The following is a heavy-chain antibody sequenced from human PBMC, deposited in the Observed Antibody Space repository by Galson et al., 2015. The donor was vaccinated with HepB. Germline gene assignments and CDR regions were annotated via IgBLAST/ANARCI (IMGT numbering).Heavy chain of an antibody. CDR1: GFTFSSYA. CDR2: ISYDGSNK. V-gene: IGHV3-30*04. J-gene: IGHJ4*02. Sequence: SLRLSCAASGFTFSSYAMHWVRQAPGKGLEWVAVAVISYDGSNKYYADSVKGRFTISRDNSKNTLYLQMNSLRAEDTAVYYCARDQARLGELPRTYYFDYWGQGTLVTVYS. D-gene: IGHD3-16*01. CDR3: ARDQARLGELPRTYYFDY.